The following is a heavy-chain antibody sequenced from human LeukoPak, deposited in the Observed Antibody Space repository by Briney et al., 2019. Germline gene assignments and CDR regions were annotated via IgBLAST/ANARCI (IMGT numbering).Heavy chain of an antibody. D-gene: IGHD3-10*01. V-gene: IGHV3-23*01. J-gene: IGHJ4*02. CDR2: VNDVGGDT. CDR1: GFTFSTYA. CDR3: AKGGSPNPPDMVRGVPYYFDY. Sequence: PGGSLRLSCAASGFTFSTYAMAWVRQAPGKGLEWVSSVNDVGGDTYYADPVKGRFTISRDNSKNTLYLQMNSLRAEDTAVYYCAKGGSPNPPDMVRGVPYYFDYWGQGTLVTVSS.